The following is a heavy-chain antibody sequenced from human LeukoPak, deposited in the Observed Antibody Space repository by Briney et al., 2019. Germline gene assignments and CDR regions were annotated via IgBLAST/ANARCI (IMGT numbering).Heavy chain of an antibody. CDR1: GGSISSGSYY. J-gene: IGHJ4*02. CDR2: IYHSGST. D-gene: IGHD3-9*01. CDR3: ARVEYYDILTGDRGYYFDY. Sequence: NPSETLSLTCTVSGGSISSGSYYWSWIRQPPGKGLEWIGYIYHSGSTNYNPSLKSRVTISVATSKNQFSLKLSSVTAAATAVYYCARVEYYDILTGDRGYYFDYWGQGTLVTVSS. V-gene: IGHV4-61*01.